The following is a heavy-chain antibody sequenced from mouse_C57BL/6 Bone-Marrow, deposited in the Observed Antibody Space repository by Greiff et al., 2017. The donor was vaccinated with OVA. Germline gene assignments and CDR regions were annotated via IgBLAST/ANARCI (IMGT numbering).Heavy chain of an antibody. V-gene: IGHV1-64*01. CDR2: IHPNSGST. Sequence: QVQLQQPGAELVKPGASVKLSCKASGYTFTSYWMHWVKQRPGQGLEWIGMIHPNSGSTNYNEKFKSKATLTVDKSSSTAYMQLSSLTSEDSAVYYCAREEGVPYYYGSSSDYWGQGTSVTVSS. CDR1: GYTFTSYW. CDR3: AREEGVPYYYGSSSDY. D-gene: IGHD1-1*01. J-gene: IGHJ4*01.